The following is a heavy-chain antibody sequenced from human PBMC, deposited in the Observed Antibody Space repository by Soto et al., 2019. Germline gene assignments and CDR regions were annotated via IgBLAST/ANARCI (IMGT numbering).Heavy chain of an antibody. Sequence: SETLSLTCTVSGGSISSGNYYWSWIRQPPGKGLEWIGFISYSGSTYYSTSLKSRVTISVDTSKNHFSLKLISVTTADTAVYFCAREGNLGRWIQPLDSWGQGTLVTVSS. V-gene: IGHV4-30-4*02. CDR2: ISYSGST. J-gene: IGHJ4*02. D-gene: IGHD2-2*03. CDR1: GGSISSGNYY. CDR3: AREGNLGRWIQPLDS.